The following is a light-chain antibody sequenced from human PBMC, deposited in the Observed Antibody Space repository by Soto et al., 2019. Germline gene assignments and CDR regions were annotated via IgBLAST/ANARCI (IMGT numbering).Light chain of an antibody. Sequence: DIQMTQSPSTLSPSVGDRVTITCRASQSIGNWLAWYQQKSGKAPKLLIYKASSLESGVPSRFSGSGSGTEFTLTISSLQPDDFATYYCQQYNSYSPWTFGQGTKVDIK. CDR2: KAS. CDR3: QQYNSYSPWT. CDR1: QSIGNW. J-gene: IGKJ1*01. V-gene: IGKV1-5*03.